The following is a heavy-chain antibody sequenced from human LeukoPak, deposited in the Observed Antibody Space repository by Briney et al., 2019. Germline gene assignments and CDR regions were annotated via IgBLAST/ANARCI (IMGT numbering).Heavy chain of an antibody. CDR2: ISVDGGGT. CDR1: GFTFSMYA. Sequence: PGGSLRLSCAASGFTFSMYAMSWVRQAPGKGLEWVSVISVDGGGTYYADSVKGRFTISRDNSKSTLYLQMNSLRAEDTAVHYCAKDSVGVAGPDYWGQGSLVTVSS. D-gene: IGHD6-19*01. V-gene: IGHV3-23*01. CDR3: AKDSVGVAGPDY. J-gene: IGHJ4*02.